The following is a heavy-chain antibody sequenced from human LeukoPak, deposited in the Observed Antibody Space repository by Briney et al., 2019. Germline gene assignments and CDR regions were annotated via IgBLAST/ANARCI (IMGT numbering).Heavy chain of an antibody. Sequence: SETLSLTCAVYGGSFSGYYWSWIRQPPGKGLEWIGEINHSGSTNYNPPLKSRVTISVDTSKNQSSLKLRSVTAADTAVYYCARGLDYGFDYWGQGTLVTVSS. CDR1: GGSFSGYY. CDR3: ARGLDYGFDY. D-gene: IGHD4-17*01. J-gene: IGHJ4*02. V-gene: IGHV4-34*01. CDR2: INHSGST.